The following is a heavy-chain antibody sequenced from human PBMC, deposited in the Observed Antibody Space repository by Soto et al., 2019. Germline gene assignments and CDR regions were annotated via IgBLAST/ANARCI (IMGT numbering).Heavy chain of an antibody. Sequence: ASVKVSCKASGYTFTSYGISWVRQAPGQGLEWMGWISAYNGNTNYAQKLQGRVTMTTDTSTSTAYMELRSLRSDDTAVYYCARDKEYSSSTIFWPLAYGLDVWGQGTTVTVSS. CDR3: ARDKEYSSSTIFWPLAYGLDV. D-gene: IGHD6-6*01. V-gene: IGHV1-18*04. J-gene: IGHJ6*02. CDR2: ISAYNGNT. CDR1: GYTFTSYG.